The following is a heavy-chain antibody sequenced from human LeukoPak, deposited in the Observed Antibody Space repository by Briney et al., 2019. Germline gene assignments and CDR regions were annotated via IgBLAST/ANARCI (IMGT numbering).Heavy chain of an antibody. CDR3: ATFPRYYYDSSGRDDY. CDR1: GFTFSSYA. D-gene: IGHD3-22*01. J-gene: IGHJ4*02. V-gene: IGHV3-23*01. CDR2: ISGSGGST. Sequence: GGSLRLSCAASGFTFSSYAMSWVRQAPGMGLEWVSAISGSGGSTYYADSVKGRFTISRDNSKNTLYLQMNSLRAEDTAVYYCATFPRYYYDSSGRDDYWGQGTLVTVSS.